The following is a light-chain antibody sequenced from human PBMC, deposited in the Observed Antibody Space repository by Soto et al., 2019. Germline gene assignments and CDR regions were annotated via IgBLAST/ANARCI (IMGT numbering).Light chain of an antibody. CDR2: DVT. Sequence: QSALTQPASVSGSPGQTITISCTGTSSDVCAYNYVSWYQQHPGKAPKLMIYDVTSRPSGVSNRFSGSKSGNTASLTISGLQAEDEADYYCASYTTSDTLVFGGGTKVTVL. CDR1: SSDVCAYNY. V-gene: IGLV2-14*03. CDR3: ASYTTSDTLV. J-gene: IGLJ2*01.